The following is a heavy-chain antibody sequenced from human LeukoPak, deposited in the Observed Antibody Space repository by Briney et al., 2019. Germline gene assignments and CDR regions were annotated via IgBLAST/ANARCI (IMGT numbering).Heavy chain of an antibody. CDR2: INPNSGGT. CDR1: VYTFTGYY. D-gene: IGHD6-6*01. J-gene: IGHJ6*03. V-gene: IGHV1-2*02. Sequence: ASVKVSCKASVYTFTGYYMHWVRQAPGQGLEWMGWINPNSGGTNYAQKFQGRVTMTRDTSISTAYMELSRLRSDDTAVYYCASPGLSYSSSSGRGDYYYYMDVWGKGTTVTVSS. CDR3: ASPGLSYSSSSGRGDYYYYMDV.